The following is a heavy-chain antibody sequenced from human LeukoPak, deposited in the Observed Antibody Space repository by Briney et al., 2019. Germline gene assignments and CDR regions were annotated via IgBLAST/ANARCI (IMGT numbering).Heavy chain of an antibody. Sequence: VASVKVSCKASGYTFTDSYMHWVRQAPGQGLEWMGWINPKTGGTNYEQKFQGRVTMTRDTSVSTVYMDLNGLRSDDTAVYYRARPGGDIKILVGAGWYYDLWGRGTLVTVSS. CDR3: ARPGGDIKILVGAGWYYDL. CDR2: INPKTGGT. V-gene: IGHV1-2*02. D-gene: IGHD3-16*01. J-gene: IGHJ2*01. CDR1: GYTFTDSY.